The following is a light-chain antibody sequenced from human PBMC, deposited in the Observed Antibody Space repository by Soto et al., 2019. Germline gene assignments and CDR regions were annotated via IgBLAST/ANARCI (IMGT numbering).Light chain of an antibody. J-gene: IGKJ4*01. Sequence: DIQMTQSPSTLSASVGDRVTITCRASQSVRSWLAWYQQKPGKAPKFLIYDASSLESGVPSRFSGSGSGTEFTLTISSLQPDDFATYYCQQYDNYPLTFGGGDQGGY. CDR2: DAS. CDR3: QQYDNYPLT. CDR1: QSVRSW. V-gene: IGKV1-5*01.